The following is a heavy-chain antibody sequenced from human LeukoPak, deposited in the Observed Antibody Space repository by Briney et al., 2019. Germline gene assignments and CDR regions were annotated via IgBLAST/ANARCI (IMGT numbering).Heavy chain of an antibody. CDR2: ISSSSSYI. CDR1: GFTFSSYS. J-gene: IGHJ4*02. CDR3: ARDHFCSSTSCYGSDY. Sequence: GGSLRLSCAASGFTFSSYSMNWVRQAPGKGLERVSSISSSSSYIYYPDSVKGRFTISRDNAKNSLFLQMNSLRAEDTAVYYCARDHFCSSTSCYGSDYWGQGTLVTVSS. D-gene: IGHD2-2*01. V-gene: IGHV3-21*01.